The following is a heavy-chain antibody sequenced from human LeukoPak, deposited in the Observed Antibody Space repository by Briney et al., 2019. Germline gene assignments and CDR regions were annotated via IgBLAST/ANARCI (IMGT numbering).Heavy chain of an antibody. CDR1: GFTFSTYS. CDR3: TRSRPGTEAGQPDFDY. D-gene: IGHD6-13*01. V-gene: IGHV3-48*01. Sequence: GGSLRLSCAASGFTFSTYSMSWVRQAPGKGLEWVSYISSISSIISYADSVKGRFTISRDNARNSLYLQMNSLRAEDTAVYYCTRSRPGTEAGQPDFDYWGQGTLVTVSS. J-gene: IGHJ4*02. CDR2: ISSISSII.